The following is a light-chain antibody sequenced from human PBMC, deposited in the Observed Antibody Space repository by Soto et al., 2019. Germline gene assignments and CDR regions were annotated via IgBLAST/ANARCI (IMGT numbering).Light chain of an antibody. CDR3: QQRMNWHPHT. CDR2: DAS. V-gene: IGKV3-11*01. Sequence: EVVLTQSPATLSLSPGERATLSCRASESVNNYLAWYQQKPGQAHRLLIYDASNRATSIPARFSGSGSGTDFTLAIRRLEPEDFAVYCCQQRMNWHPHTFGQGTKLQIK. CDR1: ESVNNY. J-gene: IGKJ2*01.